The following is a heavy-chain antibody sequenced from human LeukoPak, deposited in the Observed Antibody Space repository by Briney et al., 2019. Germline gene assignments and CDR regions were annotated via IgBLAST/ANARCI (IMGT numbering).Heavy chain of an antibody. V-gene: IGHV1-2*02. D-gene: IGHD4-23*01. CDR1: GYTFTGYY. Sequence: ASVKVSCKASGYTFTGYYMHWVRQAPGQGLECMGWINPNSGGTNYAQKFQGRVTMTRDTSITTAYMALSRLSSDDTAVYYCARHPGKVTNDWYFDLWGRGTLVTVSS. J-gene: IGHJ2*01. CDR3: ARHPGKVTNDWYFDL. CDR2: INPNSGGT.